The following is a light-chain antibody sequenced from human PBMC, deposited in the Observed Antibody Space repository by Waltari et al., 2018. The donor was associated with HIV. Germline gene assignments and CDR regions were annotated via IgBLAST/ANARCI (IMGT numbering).Light chain of an antibody. V-gene: IGKV2-28*01. J-gene: IGKJ5*01. CDR1: QSLLNSNGFNY. Sequence: DIVMTQSPLSQPVTPGEPASISCRSSQSLLNSNGFNYLDWYLQKPGQSPRLLIYLASDRAPGVPDRFSGSGSGTDFTLKISRVEAEDVGVYYCMQALQTPLITFGQGTRLEIK. CDR2: LAS. CDR3: MQALQTPLIT.